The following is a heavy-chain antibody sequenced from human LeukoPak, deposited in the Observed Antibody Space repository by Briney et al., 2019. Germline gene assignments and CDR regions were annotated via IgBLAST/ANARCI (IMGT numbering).Heavy chain of an antibody. CDR3: ARDQRGNFGVVIDY. D-gene: IGHD3-3*01. CDR2: IYSGGST. V-gene: IGHV3-66*02. J-gene: IGHJ4*02. Sequence: GGSLRLSCAASGFTFNSHSMNWVREPPGKGLEWVSVIYSGGSTYYADSVKGRFTISRDNSKNTLYLQMNSLRAEDTAVYYCARDQRGNFGVVIDYWGQGTLVTVSS. CDR1: GFTFNSHS.